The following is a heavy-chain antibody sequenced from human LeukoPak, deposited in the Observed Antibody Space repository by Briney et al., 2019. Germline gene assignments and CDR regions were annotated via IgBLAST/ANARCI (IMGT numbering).Heavy chain of an antibody. CDR1: GYSFTSYW. CDR3: ARLAYSSSWYYYGMDV. J-gene: IGHJ6*04. D-gene: IGHD6-13*01. CDR2: IDPSDSYT. Sequence: GESLRISCKGSGYSFTSYWISWVRQMPGKGLERMGRIDPSDSYTNYSPSFQGHVTISADKSISTAYLQWSSLKASDTAMYYCARLAYSSSWYYYGMDVWGKGTTVTVSS. V-gene: IGHV5-10-1*01.